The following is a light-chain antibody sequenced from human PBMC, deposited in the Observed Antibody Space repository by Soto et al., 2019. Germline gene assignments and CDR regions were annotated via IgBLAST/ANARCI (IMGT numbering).Light chain of an antibody. CDR3: QQFNSYST. CDR1: QGIRND. J-gene: IGKJ1*01. V-gene: IGKV1-13*02. CDR2: DAS. Sequence: SQMTQSPASLSASVGDIVTITCRASQGIRNDLGWYQQKPGKAPKILIYDASSLESGVPSRFSGSGSGKEFTLTISSLPPDDFATYYCQQFNSYSTFGHGTKVAI.